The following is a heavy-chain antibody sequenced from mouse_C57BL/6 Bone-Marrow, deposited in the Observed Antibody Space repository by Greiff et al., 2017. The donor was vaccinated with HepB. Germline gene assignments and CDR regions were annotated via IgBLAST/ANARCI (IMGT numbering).Heavy chain of an antibody. V-gene: IGHV1-69*01. J-gene: IGHJ2*01. Sequence: QVQLQQPGAELVMPGASVKLSCKASGYTFTSYWMHWVKQRPGQGLEWIGEIDPSDSYTNYNQKFKGKSTLTVDKSSSTAYIQLSSLTSEDSAVYYCARNYYGSSDYWGQGTTLTVSS. CDR1: GYTFTSYW. D-gene: IGHD1-1*01. CDR3: ARNYYGSSDY. CDR2: IDPSDSYT.